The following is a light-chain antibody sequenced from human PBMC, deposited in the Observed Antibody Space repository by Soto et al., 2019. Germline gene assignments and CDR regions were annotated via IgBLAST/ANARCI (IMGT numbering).Light chain of an antibody. J-gene: IGKJ2*01. CDR3: QQYKTYMYT. CDR1: QSIDSW. V-gene: IGKV1-5*03. CDR2: RAS. Sequence: DIHMTQSPSTLSASVGDRVTITCRASQSIDSWLAWYQQKPGKAPKLLIYRASSLESGVPSRFSGSRSGTEFTLTISSLQPDDFATYYCQQYKTYMYTFAQGTKLEIK.